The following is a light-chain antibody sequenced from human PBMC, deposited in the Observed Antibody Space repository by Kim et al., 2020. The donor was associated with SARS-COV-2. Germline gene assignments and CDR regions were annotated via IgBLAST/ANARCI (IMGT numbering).Light chain of an antibody. J-gene: IGKJ4*01. CDR2: AAS. CDR3: QQANSFPYT. Sequence: DIQMTQSPSSVSASVGDRVTITCRASQGISNWLAWYQQRPGKAPNLLIYAASSLQSGVPSRFSGSGSGTDFTRTISCLQPEDFATYYCQQANSFPYTFGGGTKVDIK. V-gene: IGKV1-12*02. CDR1: QGISNW.